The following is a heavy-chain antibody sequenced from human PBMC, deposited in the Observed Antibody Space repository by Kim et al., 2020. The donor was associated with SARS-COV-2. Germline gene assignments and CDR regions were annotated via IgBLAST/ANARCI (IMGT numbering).Heavy chain of an antibody. CDR2: ISYSGST. D-gene: IGHD3-22*01. Sequence: SETLSLTCTVSGGSISSYYWSWIRQPPGKGLEWIGYISYSGSTNYNPSLKSRVTISVDTSKNQFSLKLSSVTAADTAVYYCARVGNYYDSSGYYSFGYWGQGTLVTVSS. CDR1: GGSISSYY. J-gene: IGHJ4*02. CDR3: ARVGNYYDSSGYYSFGY. V-gene: IGHV4-59*01.